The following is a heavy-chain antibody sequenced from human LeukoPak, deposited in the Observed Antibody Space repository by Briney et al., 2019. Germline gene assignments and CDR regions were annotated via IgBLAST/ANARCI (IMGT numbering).Heavy chain of an antibody. CDR2: ISYSGST. J-gene: IGHJ5*02. Sequence: PSETLSLTCTVSGGSISSYYWSWIRPPPGKGLEWIACISYSGSTKYNPSLKSRVTTSVDTSKNQLSLKLSSVTAADTAVYYCAREPGFDSSGYLNWFDPWGQGTLVTVSS. D-gene: IGHD3-22*01. CDR3: AREPGFDSSGYLNWFDP. V-gene: IGHV4-59*01. CDR1: GGSISSYY.